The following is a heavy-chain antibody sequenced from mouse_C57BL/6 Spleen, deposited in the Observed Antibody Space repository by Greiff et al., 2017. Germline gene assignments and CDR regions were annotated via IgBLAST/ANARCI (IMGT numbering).Heavy chain of an antibody. CDR2: INPNNGGT. D-gene: IGHD2-4*01. CDR1: GYTFTDYY. V-gene: IGHV1-26*01. J-gene: IGHJ1*03. Sequence: EVQLQQSGPELVKPGASVKISCKASGYTFTDYYMNWVKQSHGKSLEWIGDINPNNGGTSYNQKFKGKATLTVDKSSSTAYMELRSLTSEDSAVYYCARFTPIYYDYDRYFDVWGTGTTVTVSS. CDR3: ARFTPIYYDYDRYFDV.